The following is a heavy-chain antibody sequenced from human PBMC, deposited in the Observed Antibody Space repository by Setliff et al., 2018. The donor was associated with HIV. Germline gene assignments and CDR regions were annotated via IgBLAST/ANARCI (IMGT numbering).Heavy chain of an antibody. V-gene: IGHV3-23*01. CDR1: GFTFRTYS. CDR3: ARDGGIGAAGYFDY. CDR2: ISGSGGST. Sequence: GSLRLSCVGSGFTFRTYSMSWVSAISGSGGSTYYADSVKGRFTISRDNSKNTLYLQMNSLRAEDTAVYYCARDGGIGAAGYFDYWGQGTLVTVSS. D-gene: IGHD3-16*01. J-gene: IGHJ4*02.